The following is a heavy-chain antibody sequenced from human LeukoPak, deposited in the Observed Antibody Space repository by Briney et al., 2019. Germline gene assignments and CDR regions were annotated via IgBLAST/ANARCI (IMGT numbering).Heavy chain of an antibody. D-gene: IGHD5-18*01. CDR3: ARHAEGYDAFDL. J-gene: IGHJ3*01. V-gene: IGHV4-59*08. Sequence: SETLSLTCTVPGGSIRSYYWSWIRQTPGKGLEWIGYIKYSVKTNHNPSLKSRVTISVDTSKNQFSLKLNSMTAADTAVYYCARHAEGYDAFDLWGHGTVVTVSS. CDR1: GGSIRSYY. CDR2: IKYSVKT.